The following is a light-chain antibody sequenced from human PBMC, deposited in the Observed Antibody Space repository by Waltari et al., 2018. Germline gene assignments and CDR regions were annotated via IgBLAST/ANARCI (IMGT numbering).Light chain of an antibody. J-gene: IGLJ2*01. Sequence: QSVLTQPPSVSRAPGQRVTISCPGSGSTLRAGSDVTWYRQLPGKAPTLLSYGTNTRPLGVPDRFFGSQSGTSASLAIVGLQADDEADYYCQSYDTSLSVVFGGGTKLTVL. CDR2: GTN. CDR1: GSTLRAGSD. V-gene: IGLV1-40*01. CDR3: QSYDTSLSVV.